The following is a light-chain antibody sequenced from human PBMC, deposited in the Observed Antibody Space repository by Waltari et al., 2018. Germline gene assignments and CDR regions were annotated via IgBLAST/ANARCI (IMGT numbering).Light chain of an antibody. Sequence: QSALTQPASLSGSPGQSITISCTGTSGAVGFYTYVSWYQQHPGKAPRLIIYDVSERPSGVSNRFSGSKSGNTASLTISGLQAEDEADYYCNSYTGSSSWVFGGGTKLTVL. CDR1: SGAVGFYTY. CDR3: NSYTGSSSWV. CDR2: DVS. J-gene: IGLJ3*02. V-gene: IGLV2-14*03.